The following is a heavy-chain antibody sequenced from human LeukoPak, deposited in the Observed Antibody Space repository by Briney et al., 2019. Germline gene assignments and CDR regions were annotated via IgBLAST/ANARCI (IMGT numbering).Heavy chain of an antibody. CDR2: ISSSSSYI. J-gene: IGHJ4*02. D-gene: IGHD6-6*01. Sequence: GGSLRLSCAASGFTFGSYSMNWVRQAPGKGLEWVSSISSSSSYIYYADSVKGRFTISRDNAKNSLYLQMNSLRAEDTAVYYCARDPSIAARPVDYWGQGTLVTVSS. V-gene: IGHV3-21*01. CDR3: ARDPSIAARPVDY. CDR1: GFTFGSYS.